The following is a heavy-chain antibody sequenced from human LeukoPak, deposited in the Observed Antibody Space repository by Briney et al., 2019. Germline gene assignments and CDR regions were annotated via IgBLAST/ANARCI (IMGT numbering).Heavy chain of an antibody. J-gene: IGHJ6*02. CDR1: GGSISSGGYY. D-gene: IGHD5-24*01. CDR2: IYYSGST. V-gene: IGHV4-31*03. CDR3: ARTIRDYYGMDV. Sequence: PSETLSLTCTVSGGSISSGGYYWSWIRQHLGKGLEWIGYIYYSGSTYYNPSLKSRVTISVDTSKNQFSLKLSSVTAADTAVYYCARTIRDYYGMDVWGQGTTVTVSS.